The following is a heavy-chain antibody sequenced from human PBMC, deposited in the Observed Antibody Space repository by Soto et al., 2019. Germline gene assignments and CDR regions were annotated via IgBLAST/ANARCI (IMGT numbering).Heavy chain of an antibody. CDR1: GLNFRNYG. D-gene: IGHD5-18*01. V-gene: IGHV3-74*01. J-gene: IGHJ6*02. CDR2: INSDGRST. Sequence: GGSLRLSCAASGLNFRNYGMHWVRQAPGKGLVWVSRINSDGRSTRYADSVKGRFTISRDNAGNTLFLQMNSLRADDTAVYYCARVGVDTTVVDGGYYYYPLDVWGQGTTVTVSS. CDR3: ARVGVDTTVVDGGYYYYPLDV.